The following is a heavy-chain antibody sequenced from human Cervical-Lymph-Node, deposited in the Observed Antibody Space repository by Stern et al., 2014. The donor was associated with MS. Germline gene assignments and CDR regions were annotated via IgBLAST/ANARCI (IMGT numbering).Heavy chain of an antibody. CDR1: ADSFTTYT. V-gene: IGHV1-69*17. D-gene: IGHD5-24*01. Sequence: VQLVESASEVKKPGSSVKISCKASADSFTTYTVSWVRQAPGQGLEWMGRIIPVSGVPTSVQKFQGRVTMSADKSTSTAYMEVSSLTSDDAAVYYCASGYNQGPLDYWGQGTLVLVSS. CDR3: ASGYNQGPLDY. CDR2: IIPVSGVP. J-gene: IGHJ4*02.